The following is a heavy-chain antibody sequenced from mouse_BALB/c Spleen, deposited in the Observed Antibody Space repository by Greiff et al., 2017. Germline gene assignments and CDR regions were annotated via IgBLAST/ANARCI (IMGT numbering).Heavy chain of an antibody. D-gene: IGHD1-1*01. V-gene: IGHV5-4*02. CDR3: ARANYYGSSYEYDFDY. CDR1: GFTFSDYY. Sequence: EVMLVESGGGLVKPGGSLKLSCAASGFTFSDYYMYWVRQTPEKRLEWVATISDGGSYTYYPDSVKGRFTISRDNAKNNLYLQMSSLKSEDTAMYYCARANYYGSSYEYDFDYWGQGTTLTVSS. J-gene: IGHJ2*01. CDR2: ISDGGSYT.